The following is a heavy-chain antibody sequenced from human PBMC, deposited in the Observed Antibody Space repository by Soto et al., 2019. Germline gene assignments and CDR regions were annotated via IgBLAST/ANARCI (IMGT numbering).Heavy chain of an antibody. CDR1: GFTFSSYG. D-gene: IGHD6-6*01. CDR3: AKPQYSSSHYGMDV. CDR2: ISYDGSNK. V-gene: IGHV3-30*18. J-gene: IGHJ6*02. Sequence: GSLRLSCAASGFTFSSYGMHWVRQAPGKGLEWVAVISYDGSNKYYADSVKGRFTISRDNSKNTLYLQMNSLRAEDTAVYYCAKPQYSSSHYGMDVWGQGTTVTVSS.